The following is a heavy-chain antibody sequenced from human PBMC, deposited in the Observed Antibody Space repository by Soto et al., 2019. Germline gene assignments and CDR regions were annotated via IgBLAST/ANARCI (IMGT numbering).Heavy chain of an antibody. CDR2: IYYSGST. CDR3: ARGGRYYYDSSGYPRSLFDY. D-gene: IGHD3-22*01. V-gene: IGHV4-61*01. J-gene: IGHJ4*02. CDR1: GGSVSSGSYY. Sequence: SETLSLTCTVSGGSVSSGSYYWSWIRQPPGKGLEWIGYIYYSGSTNYNPTLKSRVTIPVDTSKNQFSLKLSSVTAADTAVYYCARGGRYYYDSSGYPRSLFDYWGQGTLVTVSS.